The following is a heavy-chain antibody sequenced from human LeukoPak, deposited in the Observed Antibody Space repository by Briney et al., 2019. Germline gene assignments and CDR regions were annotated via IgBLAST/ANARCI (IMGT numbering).Heavy chain of an antibody. Sequence: SETLSLTCTVSGGSISSYYWSWIRQPAGKGLEWIGRIYTSGNTNYNPSLKSRVTMSVDTSKNQFSLKLSSVTAADTAVYYCARERGYSYGTPGSNNWFDPWGQGTLVTVSS. CDR1: GGSISSYY. CDR2: IYTSGNT. CDR3: ARERGYSYGTPGSNNWFDP. J-gene: IGHJ5*02. D-gene: IGHD5-18*01. V-gene: IGHV4-4*07.